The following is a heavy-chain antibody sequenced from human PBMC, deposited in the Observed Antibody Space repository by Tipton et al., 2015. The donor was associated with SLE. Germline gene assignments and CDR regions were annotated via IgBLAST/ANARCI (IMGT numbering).Heavy chain of an antibody. J-gene: IGHJ6*02. V-gene: IGHV3-64D*06. CDR1: GFTFSSYA. CDR2: ISSNGGST. D-gene: IGHD3-9*01. Sequence: GSLRLSCSASGFTFSSYAMHWVRQAPGKGLEYVLVISSNGGSTYYADSVKGRFTISRDNSKNTLYLQMSSLRAEDTAVYYCVKGGGILTGYLGMDVWGQGTTVTVSS. CDR3: VKGGGILTGYLGMDV.